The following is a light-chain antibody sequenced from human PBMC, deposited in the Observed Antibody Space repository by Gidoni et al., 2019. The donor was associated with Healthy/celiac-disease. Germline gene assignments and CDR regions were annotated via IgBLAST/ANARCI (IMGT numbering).Light chain of an antibody. CDR2: DAS. CDR1: QSVSSY. CDR3: QQRSNWPPVST. Sequence: EIVLTQSPATLSLSPGERATLSCRASQSVSSYLAWYQQKPGQAPRLLIYDASNRATGIPARFSGSGSGTDFTLTISSLEPEDFAVYYCQQRSNWPPVSTFGQXTKLEIK. J-gene: IGKJ2*01. V-gene: IGKV3-11*01.